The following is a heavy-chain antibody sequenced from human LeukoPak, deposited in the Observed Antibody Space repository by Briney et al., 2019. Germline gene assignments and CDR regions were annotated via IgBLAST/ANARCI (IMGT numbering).Heavy chain of an antibody. CDR2: IYYSGST. Sequence: SETLSLTCTVSGGSISSSSYYWGWIRQPPGKGLEWIGSIYYSGSTYYNPSLKSRVTISVDTSKNQFSLKLSSVTAADTAVYYCARHDISSSYDYWGQGTLVTVSS. V-gene: IGHV4-39*01. CDR3: ARHDISSSYDY. D-gene: IGHD6-13*01. J-gene: IGHJ4*02. CDR1: GGSISSSSYY.